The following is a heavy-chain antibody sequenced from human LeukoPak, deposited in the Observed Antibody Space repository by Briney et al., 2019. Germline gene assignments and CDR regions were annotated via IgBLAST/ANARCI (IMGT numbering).Heavy chain of an antibody. J-gene: IGHJ4*02. Sequence: SVKVSCKASGGTFSSYAISWVRQAPGQGLEWMGRIIPTLGIANYAQKFQGRVTITADKSTSTAYMELSSLRAEDTAVYYCAKDASYCDSCGHYYFDSWGQGTLVTVSS. CDR1: GGTFSSYA. CDR3: AKDASYCDSCGHYYFDS. D-gene: IGHD3-22*01. CDR2: IIPTLGIA. V-gene: IGHV1-69*04.